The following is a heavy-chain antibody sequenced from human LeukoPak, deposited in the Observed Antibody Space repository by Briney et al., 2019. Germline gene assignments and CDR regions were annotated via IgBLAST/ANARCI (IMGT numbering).Heavy chain of an antibody. CDR1: GYTFTGYY. J-gene: IGHJ2*01. Sequence: ASVKVSCKASGYTFTGYYMHWVRQARGQGLEWMGWINPNSGGTNYAQKFQGRVTMTRDTSISTAYMELSSLRSEDTAVYYCARALCGGGCYINWYFDLWGRGTLVTVSS. CDR3: ARALCGGGCYINWYFDL. CDR2: INPNSGGT. D-gene: IGHD2-21*02. V-gene: IGHV1-2*02.